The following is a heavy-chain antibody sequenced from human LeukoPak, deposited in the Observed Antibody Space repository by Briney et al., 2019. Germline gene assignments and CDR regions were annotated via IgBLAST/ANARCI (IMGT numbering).Heavy chain of an antibody. CDR1: GFTFSNYA. Sequence: PGGSLRLSCAASGFTFSNYAMRWVRQAPGKGLKWVSAIGAGTGAVTIYADSVKGRFTISRDNGKNTLYLQMNILRAEDTAVYYCASHLTSIPSGMDVWGQGTTVTVSS. CDR3: ASHLTSIPSGMDV. J-gene: IGHJ6*02. V-gene: IGHV3-23*01. CDR2: IGAGTGAVT.